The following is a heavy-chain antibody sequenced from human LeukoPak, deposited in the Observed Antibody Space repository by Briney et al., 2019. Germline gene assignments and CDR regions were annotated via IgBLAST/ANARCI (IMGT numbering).Heavy chain of an antibody. CDR1: GGSISGHY. J-gene: IGHJ6*02. Sequence: PSETLSLTCTVSGGSISGHYWTWIRQPPGKGLEWIGQIHYSGRPDYNPSLKSRVTISVDTSKNQLSLKVTSVTGADTAVYYCARFGVDYDMDVWRQGTTVTVSS. D-gene: IGHD3-16*01. CDR3: ARFGVDYDMDV. CDR2: IHYSGRP. V-gene: IGHV4-59*11.